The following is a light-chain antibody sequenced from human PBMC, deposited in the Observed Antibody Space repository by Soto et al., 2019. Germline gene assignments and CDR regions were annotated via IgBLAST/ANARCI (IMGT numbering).Light chain of an antibody. J-gene: IGKJ1*01. CDR1: QSVSGW. Sequence: DVQMTQSPSTLSASVGDTVTVTCRASQSVSGWLAWYQQKPGKAPKVLIFDASSLESGVPSRFSGSGSATEFTLTISSLQPDDFATYYSQQYSTDPSTFGQGTKVEI. CDR3: QQYSTDPST. V-gene: IGKV1-5*01. CDR2: DAS.